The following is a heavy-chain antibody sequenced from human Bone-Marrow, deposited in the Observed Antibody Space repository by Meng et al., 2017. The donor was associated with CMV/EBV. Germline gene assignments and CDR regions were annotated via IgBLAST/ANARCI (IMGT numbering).Heavy chain of an antibody. J-gene: IGHJ4*02. D-gene: IGHD1-26*01. CDR1: GYTFTSYD. Sequence: ASVKVSCKASGYTFTSYDINWVRQATGQGLEWMGWMNPNSGNTGYAQKFQGRVTMTRNTSISTAYMELSSLRSEDTAVYYCAREPPLARHFDYWGQGTPVTVSS. CDR3: AREPPLARHFDY. V-gene: IGHV1-8*01. CDR2: MNPNSGNT.